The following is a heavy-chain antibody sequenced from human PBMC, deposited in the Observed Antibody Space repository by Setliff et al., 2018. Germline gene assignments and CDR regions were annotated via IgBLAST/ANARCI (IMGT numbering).Heavy chain of an antibody. V-gene: IGHV1-2*02. D-gene: IGHD3-22*01. Sequence: ASVKVSCKASGYNFNGYYLNWVRQAPGQGLEWMGWIVPHTGGTRYAQKFEGRVSMTRDTSISTAYMELSGLRSDDTAVYYCARLFPYYYGSSGYHALDIWGQGTMGTVSS. CDR1: GYNFNGYY. CDR3: ARLFPYYYGSSGYHALDI. J-gene: IGHJ3*02. CDR2: IVPHTGGT.